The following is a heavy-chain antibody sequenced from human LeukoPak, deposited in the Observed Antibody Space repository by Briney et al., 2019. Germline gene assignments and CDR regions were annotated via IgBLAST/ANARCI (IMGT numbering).Heavy chain of an antibody. CDR3: ARDQGSVIVVRTTNSDFDL. J-gene: IGHJ2*01. CDR1: GFTVSNYL. V-gene: IGHV3-7*01. D-gene: IGHD3-22*01. Sequence: GGSLRLSCAASGFTVSNYLMTWVRQAPGKGLEWLANINQDGSEMYYVDSVKGRFTISRDNGKNSLYLQINSLRADDTAVYYCARDQGSVIVVRTTNSDFDLWGRGTLVTVSS. CDR2: INQDGSEM.